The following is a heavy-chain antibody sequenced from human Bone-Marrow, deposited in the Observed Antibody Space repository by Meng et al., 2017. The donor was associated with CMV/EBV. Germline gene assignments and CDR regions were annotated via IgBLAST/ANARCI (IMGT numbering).Heavy chain of an antibody. Sequence: SETLSLTCIVYGGSFSGYYWSWIRQPPGKGLEWIGYIYYSGSTNYNPSLKSRVTISVDTSKNQFSLKLSSVTTADTAVYYCARSIAARPGGTPDAFDIWGQGTMVTVSS. J-gene: IGHJ3*02. CDR2: IYYSGST. D-gene: IGHD6-6*01. V-gene: IGHV4-59*12. CDR3: ARSIAARPGGTPDAFDI. CDR1: GGSFSGYY.